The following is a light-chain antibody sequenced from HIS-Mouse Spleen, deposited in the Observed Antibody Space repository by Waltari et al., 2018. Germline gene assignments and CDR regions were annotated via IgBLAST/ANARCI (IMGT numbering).Light chain of an antibody. V-gene: IGLV2-11*01. CDR2: DVS. CDR1: SSDVGGDNY. J-gene: IGLJ3*02. CDR3: CSYAGSYTWV. Sequence: QSALTQPRSVSGSPGQSVTISCTGTSSDVGGDNYVSWYQQHPGKAPKLMIYDVSKRPSGVPDRFSGSKAGNTAYLTISGLQAEDEADYYCCSYAGSYTWVFGGGTKLTVL.